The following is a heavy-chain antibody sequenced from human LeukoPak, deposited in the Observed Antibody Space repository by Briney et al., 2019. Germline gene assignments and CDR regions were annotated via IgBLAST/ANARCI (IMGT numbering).Heavy chain of an antibody. CDR1: GGSVSSGGFH. V-gene: IGHV4-61*08. J-gene: IGHJ4*02. D-gene: IGHD6-19*01. Sequence: SETLSLTCTVSGGSVSSGGFHWSWIRQPPGKGLESIGYIYYSGSTNYNPSLKSRVTISVDTSKNQFSLKLSSVTAADTAVYYCAREDIAVAAIDYWGQGTLVTVSS. CDR3: AREDIAVAAIDY. CDR2: IYYSGST.